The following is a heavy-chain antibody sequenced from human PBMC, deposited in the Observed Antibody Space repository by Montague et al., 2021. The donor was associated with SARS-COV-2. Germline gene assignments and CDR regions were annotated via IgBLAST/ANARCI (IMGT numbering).Heavy chain of an antibody. Sequence: SETLSLTCAVYGGSFSGYYWSWIRQPPEKGLEWIGEINQRGRTNNNPSPKSRVIISVDTSKNQFSLKLSSVTAADTAVYYCARRGSSVWGFTVSGELDYWGQGILVIVSS. CDR1: GGSFSGYY. J-gene: IGHJ4*02. V-gene: IGHV4-34*01. D-gene: IGHD3-16*01. CDR3: ARRGSSVWGFTVSGELDY. CDR2: INQRGRT.